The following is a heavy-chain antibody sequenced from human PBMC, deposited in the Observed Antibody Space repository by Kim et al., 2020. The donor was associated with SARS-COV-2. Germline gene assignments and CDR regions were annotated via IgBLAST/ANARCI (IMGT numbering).Heavy chain of an antibody. J-gene: IGHJ6*02. CDR1: GYTLTELS. CDR2: FDPEDGET. CDR3: ATGVAVAGRSSDYYYYYGMDV. Sequence: ASVKVSCKVSGYTLTELSMHWVRQAPGKGLEWMGGFDPEDGETIYAQKFQGRVTMTEDTSTDTAYMELSSLRSEGTAVYYCATGVAVAGRSSDYYYYYGMDVWGQGTTVTVSS. D-gene: IGHD6-19*01. V-gene: IGHV1-24*01.